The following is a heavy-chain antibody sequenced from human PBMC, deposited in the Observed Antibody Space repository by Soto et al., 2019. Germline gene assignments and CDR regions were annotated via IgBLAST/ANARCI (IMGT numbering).Heavy chain of an antibody. CDR3: GRGRYGDY. CDR1: GYAFTTYG. CDR2: ISAHNGNT. D-gene: IGHD1-1*01. J-gene: IGHJ4*02. V-gene: IGHV1-18*01. Sequence: QVHLVQSGAEVKKPGASVKVSCKGSGYAFTTYGITWVRQAPGQGLEWMGWISAHNGNTNYAQKLQGRVTVTRDTSTSTAYRELSSLRSDDTAVYYCGRGRYGDYWGQGARVTVSS.